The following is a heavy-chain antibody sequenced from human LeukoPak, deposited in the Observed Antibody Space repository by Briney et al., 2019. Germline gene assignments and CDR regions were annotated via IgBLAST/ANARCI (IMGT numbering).Heavy chain of an antibody. CDR2: IRNKANSYTT. CDR3: ASGDLYYFDY. V-gene: IGHV3-72*01. CDR1: GFTFSDHY. J-gene: IGHJ4*02. D-gene: IGHD4-17*01. Sequence: GGSLRLSCAASGFTFSDHYMDWVRQAAGKGLEWVGRIRNKANSYTTEYAASVKGRFTISRDDSKNSLYLQMNSLKTEDTAIYYCASGDLYYFDYWGQGTLVTVSS.